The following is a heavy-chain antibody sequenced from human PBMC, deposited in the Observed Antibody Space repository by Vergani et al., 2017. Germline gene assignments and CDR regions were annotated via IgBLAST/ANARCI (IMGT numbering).Heavy chain of an antibody. CDR1: GGSISSSSYY. V-gene: IGHV4-39*02. Sequence: QLQESGPGLVKASQTLSLTCSVSGGSISSSSYYWGWIRQPPGKGLEWIGSIYYSGSTYYNPSLKSRVTISVDTSKNQFSLKLSSVTAADTAVYYCARDPGSSTSRDAFDIWGQGTMVTVSS. CDR3: ARDPGSSTSRDAFDI. J-gene: IGHJ3*02. D-gene: IGHD2-2*01. CDR2: IYYSGST.